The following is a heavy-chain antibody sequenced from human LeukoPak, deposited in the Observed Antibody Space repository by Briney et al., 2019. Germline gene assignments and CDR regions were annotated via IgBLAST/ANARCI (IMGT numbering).Heavy chain of an antibody. Sequence: SVKVSCKASGGTFSSYAISWVRQAPGQGLEWMGRIIPIFGTANYAQKFQGRVTITTDESTSTAYMELSSLRSEDTAVYYCARGDSSGYYYNHWGQGTLVTVSS. CDR1: GGTFSSYA. D-gene: IGHD3-22*01. V-gene: IGHV1-69*05. CDR2: IIPIFGTA. CDR3: ARGDSSGYYYNH. J-gene: IGHJ5*02.